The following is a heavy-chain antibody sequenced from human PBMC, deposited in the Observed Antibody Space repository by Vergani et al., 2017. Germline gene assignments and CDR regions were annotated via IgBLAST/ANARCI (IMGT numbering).Heavy chain of an antibody. CDR1: GFKFSNFG. Sequence: QVQLVESGGNLVQPGRSLRLSCAAAGFKFSNFGMHWVRQVPGKGLEWVAFISYNGGNQYYADSVQGRFTISRDNTKNILYLQMSSLRVEDTSVYYCARDRTFYYDSSAYYGGPFDYWGQGTLVTVSS. V-gene: IGHV3-33*05. CDR2: ISYNGGNQ. J-gene: IGHJ4*02. CDR3: ARDRTFYYDSSAYYGGPFDY. D-gene: IGHD3-22*01.